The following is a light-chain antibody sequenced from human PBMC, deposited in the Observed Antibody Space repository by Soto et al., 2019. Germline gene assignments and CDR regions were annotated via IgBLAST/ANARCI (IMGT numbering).Light chain of an antibody. CDR1: TSNIGINT. J-gene: IGLJ3*02. CDR2: SNN. CDR3: SAWDDSLNGWV. Sequence: QSVLTQPPSASGTPGQTVTISCSGSTSNIGINTVNWYQQLPGAAPRVLMYSNNQRASGVPDRLSGSKSGTSASLAISGLQSEDEADYYCSAWDDSLNGWVFGGGTKVTVL. V-gene: IGLV1-44*01.